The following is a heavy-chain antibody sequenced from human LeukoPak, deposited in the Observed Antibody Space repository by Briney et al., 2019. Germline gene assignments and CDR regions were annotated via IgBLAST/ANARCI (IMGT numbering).Heavy chain of an antibody. V-gene: IGHV3-23*01. CDR2: ISRSGGST. J-gene: IGHJ4*02. CDR3: AKDEEAYDYVWGSDYYFDY. CDR1: GFAFRSYA. D-gene: IGHD3-16*01. Sequence: GGSLRLSCAASGFAFRSYAMSWLRQAPGKALEWVSAISRSGGSTYYADSVKGRYTISTDNSKNTLYLQMNSLRAEDTAVYYCAKDEEAYDYVWGSDYYFDYWGQGTLVTVSS.